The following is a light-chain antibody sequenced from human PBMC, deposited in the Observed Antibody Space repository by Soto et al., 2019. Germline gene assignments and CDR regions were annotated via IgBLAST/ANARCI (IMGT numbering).Light chain of an antibody. CDR3: QQYNRWPLT. CDR1: QSVNSH. V-gene: IGKV3-15*01. CDR2: ESS. J-gene: IGKJ1*01. Sequence: EIVMTQSPASLSVSPGERATLSCSASQSVNSHLAWYLQKPGQVPRLLIYESSTRATGIPARFSGSGSGTEFTLTISSLQSEDFAVYYCQQYNRWPLTFGQGTMVEIK.